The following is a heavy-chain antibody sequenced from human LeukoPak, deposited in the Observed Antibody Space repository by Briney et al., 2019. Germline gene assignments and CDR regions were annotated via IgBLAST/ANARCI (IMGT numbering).Heavy chain of an antibody. CDR2: ISSSSTYI. CDR3: ARGTVSSIAARPPNWFDP. J-gene: IGHJ5*02. D-gene: IGHD6-6*01. V-gene: IGHV3-21*01. CDR1: GFTFSSYS. Sequence: PGGSLRLSCAASGFTFSSYSMNWVRQAPGKGLEWVSSISSSSTYIYYADSVKGRFTISRDNAKNSLYLQMNSLRAEDTAVYYCARGTVSSIAARPPNWFDPWGQGTLVTVSS.